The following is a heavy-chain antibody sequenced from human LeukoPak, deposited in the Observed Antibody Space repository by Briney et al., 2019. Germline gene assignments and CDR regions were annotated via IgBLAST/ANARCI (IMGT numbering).Heavy chain of an antibody. V-gene: IGHV3-30*18. Sequence: GGSLRLSCAASGFTFSSYGMHGVRQAPGKGLEGGAVISYDGSNKYYADSVKGRFTISRDNSKNTLYLQMNSLRAEDTAVYYCAKEVRRAYYGSGRRLDYWGQGTLVTVSS. CDR1: GFTFSSYG. CDR3: AKEVRRAYYGSGRRLDY. CDR2: ISYDGSNK. J-gene: IGHJ4*02. D-gene: IGHD3-10*01.